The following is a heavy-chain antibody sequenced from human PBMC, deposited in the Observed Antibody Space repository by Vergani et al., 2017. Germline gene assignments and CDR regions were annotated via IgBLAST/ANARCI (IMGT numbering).Heavy chain of an antibody. J-gene: IGHJ5*02. CDR1: GYTFTSYD. D-gene: IGHD3-10*01. V-gene: IGHV1-8*01. CDR2: MNPNSGNT. CDR3: ARDTYYGSGSYYISWFDP. Sequence: QVQLVQSGAEVKKPGASVKVSCKASGYTFTSYDINWVRQATGQGLEWMGWMNPNSGNTGYAQKFLGRVTMTRNTSISTAYMELSSLRSEDTAVYYCARDTYYGSGSYYISWFDPWGQGTLVTVSS.